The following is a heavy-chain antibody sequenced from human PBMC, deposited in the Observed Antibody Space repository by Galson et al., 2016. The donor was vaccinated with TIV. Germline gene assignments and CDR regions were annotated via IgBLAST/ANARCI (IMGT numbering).Heavy chain of an antibody. CDR1: GGTFSSNA. Sequence: SVKVSCKASGGTFSSNAINWVRQAPGQGLEWMGGIIPKSGTANYAQKFQGRVSITADESMTTVFMELSSLRIDDMAVYYCARDLGATYFDYSWGSYGYTDFDPWGQGTLVTVSS. J-gene: IGHJ5*02. CDR3: ARDLGATYFDYSWGSYGYTDFDP. V-gene: IGHV1-69*13. D-gene: IGHD3-16*01. CDR2: IIPKSGTA.